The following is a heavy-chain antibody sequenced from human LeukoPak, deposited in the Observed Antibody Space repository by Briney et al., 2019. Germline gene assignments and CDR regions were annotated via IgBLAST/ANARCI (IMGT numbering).Heavy chain of an antibody. J-gene: IGHJ4*02. Sequence: SETLSLTCTVSGYSITSAYYWDWIRQPPGKGLEWIGSFFLKGSTYYNPSLKSRVTISVDTSKNQFSLTLSSVTAADTAVYYCAREGDYYDTSGTLDYWGQGTLVTVSS. CDR2: FFLKGST. D-gene: IGHD3-22*01. CDR3: AREGDYYDTSGTLDY. CDR1: GYSITSAYY. V-gene: IGHV4-38-2*02.